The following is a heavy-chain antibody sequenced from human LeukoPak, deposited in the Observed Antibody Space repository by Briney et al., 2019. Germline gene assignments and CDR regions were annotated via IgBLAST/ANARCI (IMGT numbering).Heavy chain of an antibody. Sequence: SVKVSCKASGGTFSSYAISWVRQAPGQGLEWMGGIIPIFGTANYAQKFQGRVTITADESTSTAYMELSSLRSEDTAVYYCARDLTVVPAAMLAFDPWGQGTLVTVSS. CDR1: GGTFSSYA. D-gene: IGHD2-2*01. CDR3: ARDLTVVPAAMLAFDP. J-gene: IGHJ5*02. V-gene: IGHV1-69*01. CDR2: IIPIFGTA.